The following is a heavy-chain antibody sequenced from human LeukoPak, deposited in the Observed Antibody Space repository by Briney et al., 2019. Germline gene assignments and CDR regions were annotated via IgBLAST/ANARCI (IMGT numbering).Heavy chain of an antibody. CDR3: WFDA. Sequence: SETLSLTCTVSGGSISSSNYYWGWIRQPPGKGLEWIGSIYYSGITYYNPSLKSRVTISVDTSKNQFSLKLSSVKFASVAGGTNWFDAWGQGTLVTVSA. CDR2: IYYSGIT. D-gene: IGHD2-15*01. V-gene: IGHV4-39*01. CDR1: GGSISSSNYY. J-gene: IGHJ5*02.